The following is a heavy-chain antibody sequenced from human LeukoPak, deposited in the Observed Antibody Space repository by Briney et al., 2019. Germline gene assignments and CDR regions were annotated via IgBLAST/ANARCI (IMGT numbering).Heavy chain of an antibody. CDR2: IYYSGST. Sequence: SETLSLTCTVSGGSISSSSYYWGWIRQPPGKGLEWIGTIYYSGSTYYNPSLKSRVTISVDTSKNQFSLKLSSVTAADTAVYYCARLNHYYDISGYYYWGQGTLVTVSS. CDR1: GGSISSSSYY. CDR3: ARLNHYYDISGYYY. V-gene: IGHV4-39*01. D-gene: IGHD3-22*01. J-gene: IGHJ4*02.